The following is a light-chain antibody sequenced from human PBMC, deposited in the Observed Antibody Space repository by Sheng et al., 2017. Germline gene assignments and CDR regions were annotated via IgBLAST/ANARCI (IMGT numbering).Light chain of an antibody. CDR2: GAF. J-gene: IGKJ3*01. CDR1: QSVSGSY. V-gene: IGKV3-20*01. CDR3: QQYSSSPFT. Sequence: EIVLTQSPGTLSLSPGEGATLSCRASQSVSGSYLAWYQQKRVQAPRLLIYGAFNRATGTPDRFSGSGSGTDFTLTISRLEPGDFAVYYCQQYSSSPFTFGPGTKVDFK.